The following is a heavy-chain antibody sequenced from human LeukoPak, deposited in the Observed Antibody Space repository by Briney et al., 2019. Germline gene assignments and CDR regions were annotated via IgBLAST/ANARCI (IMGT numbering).Heavy chain of an antibody. D-gene: IGHD2-2*02. CDR2: ISSSSSTI. V-gene: IGHV3-48*01. CDR1: GFTFSSYS. Sequence: GGSLRLSCAASGFTFSSYSMNWVRQAPGKGLEWVSYISSSSSTIYYADSVKGRFTISRDNAKNSLYLQMNSLRAEDTAVYYCARRLYCSSTSCYKVAAFDIWGQGTMVTVSS. CDR3: ARRLYCSSTSCYKVAAFDI. J-gene: IGHJ3*02.